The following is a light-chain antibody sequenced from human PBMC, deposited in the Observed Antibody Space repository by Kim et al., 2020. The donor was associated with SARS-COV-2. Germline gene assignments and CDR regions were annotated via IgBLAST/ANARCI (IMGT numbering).Light chain of an antibody. Sequence: DIQMTQSPSSLSASVGDRVTITCRASQSISTYLNWYQQKPGKAPKLLTYGASNLPRGVPSRFSGSGSETDFTLTISTLQPEDFGTYCCRHGFSTFGQGTKLEI. V-gene: IGKV1-39*01. CDR2: GAS. CDR1: QSISTY. J-gene: IGKJ2*01. CDR3: RHGFST.